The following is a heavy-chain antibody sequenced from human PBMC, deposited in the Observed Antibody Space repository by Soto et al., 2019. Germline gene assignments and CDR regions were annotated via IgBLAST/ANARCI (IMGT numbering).Heavy chain of an antibody. D-gene: IGHD3-3*01. V-gene: IGHV3-48*03. CDR3: ARDRGDFWSGYYYGMDV. CDR1: GFTFSSYE. CDR2: ISSSGSTI. Sequence: GGSLRLSCAASGFTFSSYEMNWVRQAPGKGLEWVSYISSSGSTIYYADSVKGRSTISRDNAKNSLYLQMNSLRVEDTAVYYCARDRGDFWSGYYYGMDVWGQGTTVTVSS. J-gene: IGHJ6*02.